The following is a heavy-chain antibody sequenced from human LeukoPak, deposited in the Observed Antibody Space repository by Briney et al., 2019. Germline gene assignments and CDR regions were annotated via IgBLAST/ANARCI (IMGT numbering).Heavy chain of an antibody. CDR1: GYTFTSYD. CDR2: MNPNSGNT. J-gene: IGHJ3*02. D-gene: IGHD6-13*01. Sequence: GASVKVSCKASGYTFTSYDINWVRQATGQGLEWMGWMNPNSGNTGYAQKFQGRVAITRNTSISTAYMELSSLRSEDTAVYYCARSPETIAAQRAFDIWGQGTMVTVSS. V-gene: IGHV1-8*03. CDR3: ARSPETIAAQRAFDI.